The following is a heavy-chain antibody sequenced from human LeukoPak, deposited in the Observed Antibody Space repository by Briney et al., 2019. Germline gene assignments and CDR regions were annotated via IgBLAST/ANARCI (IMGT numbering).Heavy chain of an antibody. CDR2: LKEDGSQI. V-gene: IGHV3-7*01. Sequence: GGSLRLSCAASGFIFSRYWMSWVRQAPGKGLEWVANLKEDGSQIYSVDSVKGRFSISRDNAKNSLYLQMNSLRAEDTAVYYCARSNCSSTSCHFDYWGQGTLVTVSS. CDR3: ARSNCSSTSCHFDY. J-gene: IGHJ4*02. D-gene: IGHD2-2*01. CDR1: GFIFSRYW.